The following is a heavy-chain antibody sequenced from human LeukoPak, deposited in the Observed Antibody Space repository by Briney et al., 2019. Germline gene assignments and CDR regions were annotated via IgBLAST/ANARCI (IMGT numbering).Heavy chain of an antibody. CDR1: GYPFANNY. D-gene: IGHD1-26*01. V-gene: IGHV1-46*01. CDR2: FNPTGGST. CDR3: ASWGLEWEGATVAFDI. Sequence: RASVKVSCKASGYPFANNYIHWVRQAPGQGLEWMGLFNPTGGSTSYGRKFQGRVTMTGDTSTSTVYMDLSSLRSDDTAMYYCASWGLEWEGATVAFDIWGQGTMVTVSS. J-gene: IGHJ3*02.